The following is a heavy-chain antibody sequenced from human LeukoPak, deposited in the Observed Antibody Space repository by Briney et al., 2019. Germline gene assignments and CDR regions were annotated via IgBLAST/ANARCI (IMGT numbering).Heavy chain of an antibody. V-gene: IGHV4-30-4*01. J-gene: IGHJ1*01. CDR2: IYYSGST. CDR3: AREGGASPPEYFQH. D-gene: IGHD1-26*01. CDR1: GGSISSGDYY. Sequence: SETLSLTCTVSGGSISSGDYYGSWIRQPPGKGLEWIGYIYYSGSTYYNPSLKSRVTISVDTSKNQFSLKLSSVTAADTAVYYCAREGGASPPEYFQHWGQGTLVTVSS.